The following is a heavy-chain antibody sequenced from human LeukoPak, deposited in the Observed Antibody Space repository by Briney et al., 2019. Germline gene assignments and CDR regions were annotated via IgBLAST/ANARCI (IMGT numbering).Heavy chain of an antibody. V-gene: IGHV3-30*18. CDR2: ISHDGSNK. J-gene: IGHJ6*02. CDR3: AKERIYSSSSGPYSYYTMDV. D-gene: IGHD6-6*01. Sequence: GGSLRLSCAASGFSFSDYGMDWVRQAPGKGLEWVGVISHDGSNKYSADSVKGRFTISRDNFKNMLYLQMNSLRAEDTAVYYCAKERIYSSSSGPYSYYTMDVWGQGTTVTVSS. CDR1: GFSFSDYG.